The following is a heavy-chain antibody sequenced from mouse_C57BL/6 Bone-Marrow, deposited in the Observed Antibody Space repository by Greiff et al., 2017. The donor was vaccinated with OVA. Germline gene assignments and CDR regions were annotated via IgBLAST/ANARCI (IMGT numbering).Heavy chain of an antibody. J-gene: IGHJ1*03. Sequence: VQLQQSGAELARPGASVKLSCKASGYTFTSYGISWVKQRTGQGLEWIGEIYPRSGNTYYNEKFKGKATLTADKSSSTAYMELRSLTSEDSAVYFCARRGLGNYWYFDVWGTGTTVTVSS. V-gene: IGHV1-81*01. D-gene: IGHD2-1*01. CDR1: GYTFTSYG. CDR3: ARRGLGNYWYFDV. CDR2: IYPRSGNT.